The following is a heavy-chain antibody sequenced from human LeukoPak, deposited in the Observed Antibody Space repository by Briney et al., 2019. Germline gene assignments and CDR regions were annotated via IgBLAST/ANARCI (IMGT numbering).Heavy chain of an antibody. CDR2: IYYSGST. CDR1: GGSISSYY. J-gene: IGHJ4*02. CDR3: ARESVGTAMVYFDY. Sequence: SETLSLTCTVYGGSISSYYWSWLRQPPGKGLEWIGYIYYSGSTNYNPSLKSRVTISVDTSKNQFSLTLGSVHAPTPAAYYYARESVGTAMVYFDYWGQGTLVTVSS. V-gene: IGHV4-59*01. D-gene: IGHD5-18*01.